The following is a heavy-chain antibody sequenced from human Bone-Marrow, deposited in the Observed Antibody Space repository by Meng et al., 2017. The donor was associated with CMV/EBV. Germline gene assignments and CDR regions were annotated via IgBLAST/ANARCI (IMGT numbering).Heavy chain of an antibody. CDR3: ARDPSLVGASWYYYYGMDV. J-gene: IGHJ6*01. CDR1: GFTFSSYA. CDR2: ISYDGSNN. D-gene: IGHD1-26*01. V-gene: IGHV3-30-3*01. Sequence: GESLKISCAASGFTFSSYAMHWVRQAPGKGLEWVAVISYDGSNNYYADSVKGRFTISRDNSKNTLYLQMNSLRAEDTAVYYCARDPSLVGASWYYYYGMDVWGQGTTVTVSS.